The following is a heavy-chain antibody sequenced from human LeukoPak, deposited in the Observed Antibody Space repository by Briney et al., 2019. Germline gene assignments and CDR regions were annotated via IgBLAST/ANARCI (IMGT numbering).Heavy chain of an antibody. CDR3: AKDSSSSWSGAEYFQH. D-gene: IGHD6-13*01. CDR1: GFTFSSYA. V-gene: IGHV3-23*01. CDR2: ISGSGGGT. J-gene: IGHJ1*01. Sequence: GGSLRLSCAASGFTFSSYAMSWVRQAPGKGLEWVSAISGSGGGTYYADSVKGRFTISRDNSKNTLYLQMNSLRAEDTAVYYCAKDSSSSWSGAEYFQHWGQGTLVTVSS.